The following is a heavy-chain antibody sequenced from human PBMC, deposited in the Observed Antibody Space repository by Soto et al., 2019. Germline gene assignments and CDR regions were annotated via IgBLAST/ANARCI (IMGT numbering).Heavy chain of an antibody. CDR2: ISAYNGNT. CDR3: ARKRITIFGVVIDALGFDP. CDR1: GYTFTIYG. Sequence: VKVSCKASGYTFTIYGISWVRQAPGQGLEWMGWISAYNGNTIYAQKPQGRVTMTTDTSTSTAYMELRSLRSDDTAVYYCARKRITIFGVVIDALGFDPWGQGTLVTVSS. V-gene: IGHV1-18*01. J-gene: IGHJ5*02. D-gene: IGHD3-3*01.